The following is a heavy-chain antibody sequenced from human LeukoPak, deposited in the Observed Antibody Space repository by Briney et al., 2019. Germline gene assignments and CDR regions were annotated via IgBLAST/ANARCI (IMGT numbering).Heavy chain of an antibody. D-gene: IGHD5-18*01. J-gene: IGHJ4*02. V-gene: IGHV4-59*01. CDR1: GGSISSYY. Sequence: PSETLSLTRTVSGGSISSYYRSWIRQPPGKGLEWIGYIHYRGSTNYNPSLKSRVTISVDTSKNQFSLKLSSLTAADTAVYYCARSVLGYSYGLHIDYWGQGTLVTVSS. CDR3: ARSVLGYSYGLHIDY. CDR2: IHYRGST.